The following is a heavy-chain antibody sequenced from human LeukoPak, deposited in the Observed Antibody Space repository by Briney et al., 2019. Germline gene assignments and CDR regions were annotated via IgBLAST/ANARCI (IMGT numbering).Heavy chain of an antibody. CDR3: ARDGGERKVDGDRDIVVVPATFDY. D-gene: IGHD2-2*01. Sequence: PSETLSLTCAVYGGSFSGYYWSWIRQPPGKGLGWIGEINHSGSTNYNPSLKSRVTISVDTSKNQFSLKLSSVTAADTAVYYCARDGGERKVDGDRDIVVVPATFDYWGQGTLVTVSS. CDR1: GGSFSGYY. V-gene: IGHV4-34*01. J-gene: IGHJ4*02. CDR2: INHSGST.